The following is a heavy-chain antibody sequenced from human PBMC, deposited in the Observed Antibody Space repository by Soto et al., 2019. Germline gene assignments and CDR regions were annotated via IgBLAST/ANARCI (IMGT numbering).Heavy chain of an antibody. J-gene: IGHJ5*02. V-gene: IGHV3-48*01. CDR1: GFTFSSYS. CDR2: FSGSVSTI. D-gene: IGHD6-13*01. CDR3: ARHPERIAEIGWFDP. Sequence: EVQLVESGGGLVQPGGSLRLSGAASGFTFSSYSMNWVRQAPGKGLEWVSYFSGSVSTIYYAGSVKGRFTIPRDNAKNSLYLQMNSLRAEDTAVYYCARHPERIAEIGWFDPWGQGTLVTVSS.